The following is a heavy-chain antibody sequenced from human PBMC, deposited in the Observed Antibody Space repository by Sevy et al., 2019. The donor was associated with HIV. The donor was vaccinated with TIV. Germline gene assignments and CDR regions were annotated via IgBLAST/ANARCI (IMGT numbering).Heavy chain of an antibody. V-gene: IGHV3-30*02. CDR2: IRYDGSNE. CDR1: GFTFSNHG. CDR3: AKDRKVLLVVYAIPFDVFDI. Sequence: GGSLRLSCAASGFTFSNHGMHWVRQAPGKGLEWVAFIRYDGSNEYYGDPVKGRFTISRDNSKNTLYLQMNSLRPEDTAVYYCAKDRKVLLVVYAIPFDVFDIWGQGTMVTVSS. D-gene: IGHD2-8*02. J-gene: IGHJ3*02.